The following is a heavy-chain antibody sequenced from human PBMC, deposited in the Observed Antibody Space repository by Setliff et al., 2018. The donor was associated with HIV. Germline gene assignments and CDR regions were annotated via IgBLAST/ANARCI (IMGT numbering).Heavy chain of an antibody. V-gene: IGHV3-21*01. Sequence: SLRLSCAASGFTFSSYNMNWVRQAPGKGLEWVSSISSSSSYIYYADSVKGRFTISRDNAKNSLYLQMNSLRSADTAVYYCARDFRRYFDYYYYGMDVWGQGTTVTVSS. CDR2: ISSSSSYI. D-gene: IGHD3-9*01. CDR3: ARDFRRYFDYYYYGMDV. J-gene: IGHJ6*02. CDR1: GFTFSSYN.